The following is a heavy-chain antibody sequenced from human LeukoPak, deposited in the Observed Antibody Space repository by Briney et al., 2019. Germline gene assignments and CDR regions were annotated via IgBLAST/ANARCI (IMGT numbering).Heavy chain of an antibody. D-gene: IGHD2-2*01. CDR2: IYHSGST. CDR1: GYSISSGYY. J-gene: IGHJ4*02. CDR3: ARGIGKKYCSSTSCSEWGFDY. V-gene: IGHV4-38-2*02. Sequence: SETLSLTCTVSGYSISSGYYWTWIRQPPGKGLEWIGNIYHSGSTYNNPSLKSRVTISVDTSKNQFSLKLSSVTAADTAVYYCARGIGKKYCSSTSCSEWGFDYWGQGTLVTVSS.